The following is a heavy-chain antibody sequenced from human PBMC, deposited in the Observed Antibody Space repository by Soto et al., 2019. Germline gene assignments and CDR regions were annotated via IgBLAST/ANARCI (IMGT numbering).Heavy chain of an antibody. CDR3: AHRLGGYTWNDGYLDY. D-gene: IGHD1-20*01. CDR2: IYWDDDK. V-gene: IGHV2-5*02. Sequence: QITLKESGPTLVEPTQTLTLTCSFSGFSLTASPVGVGWIRQPPGKAPEWLAVIYWDDDKRYSPSLRTRLTITKDTPKNQVVLTVTDMDPEDTATYFCAHRLGGYTWNDGYLDYWGQGALVTVSS. J-gene: IGHJ4*02. CDR1: GFSLTASPVG.